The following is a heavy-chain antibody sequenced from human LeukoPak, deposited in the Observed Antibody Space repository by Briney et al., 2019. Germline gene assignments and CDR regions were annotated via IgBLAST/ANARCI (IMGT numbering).Heavy chain of an antibody. Sequence: GESLKISCKGSGYRFTSYWIGWVRQMPGKGLECMGIIYPGDSDTRYSPSFQGQVTISADKSISPAYLQWSSLKASDTAMYYCATPANIVVVPAASDAFDIWGQGTMVTVSS. V-gene: IGHV5-51*01. CDR1: GYRFTSYW. D-gene: IGHD2-2*01. J-gene: IGHJ3*02. CDR3: ATPANIVVVPAASDAFDI. CDR2: IYPGDSDT.